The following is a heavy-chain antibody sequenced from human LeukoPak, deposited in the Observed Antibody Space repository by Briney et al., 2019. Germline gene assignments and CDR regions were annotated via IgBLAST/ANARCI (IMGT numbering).Heavy chain of an antibody. CDR1: GGSISSSSYY. J-gene: IGHJ6*02. D-gene: IGHD3-10*01. CDR2: IYYSGST. V-gene: IGHV4-39*07. Sequence: PSETLSLTCTVSGGSISSSSYYWGWIRQPPGKGLEWIGSIYYSGSTYYNPSLKSRVTISVDTSKNQFSLELSSVTAADTAVYYCAREAGTYYYGSGAGMDVWGQGTTVTVSS. CDR3: AREAGTYYYGSGAGMDV.